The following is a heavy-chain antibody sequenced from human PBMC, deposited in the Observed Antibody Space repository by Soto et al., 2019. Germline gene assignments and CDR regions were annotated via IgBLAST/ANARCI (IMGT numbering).Heavy chain of an antibody. V-gene: IGHV3-23*01. CDR1: GFTFSSYA. J-gene: IGHJ4*02. Sequence: EVQLLESGGGLVQPGGSLRLSCAASGFTFSSYAMSWVRQAPGKGLEWVSAISGSGGSTYYADSVKGRFTISRDNSKNTLYLQMNSLRAADTAVYYCAKKGISASCYGYWGQGSLVTVSS. D-gene: IGHD2-2*01. CDR3: AKKGISASCYGY. CDR2: ISGSGGST.